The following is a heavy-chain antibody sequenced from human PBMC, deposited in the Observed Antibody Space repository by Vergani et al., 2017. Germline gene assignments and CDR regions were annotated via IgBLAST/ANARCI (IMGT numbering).Heavy chain of an antibody. CDR3: ARGSGIAVXGRLAHYYYDGMDV. V-gene: IGHV4-30-4*08. D-gene: IGHD6-19*01. J-gene: IGHJ6*02. CDR2: IYYSGST. Sequence: QVQLQESGPGLVKPSQTLCLTCTVSGGSISSGVYYWSWIRQPPGKGLEWIGYIYYSGSTYYNPSLKSRVTISVDTSKNQFSLKRSSVTAADTAVYYCARGSGIAVXGRLAHYYYDGMDVWGQGTTVTVSS. CDR1: GGSISSGVYY.